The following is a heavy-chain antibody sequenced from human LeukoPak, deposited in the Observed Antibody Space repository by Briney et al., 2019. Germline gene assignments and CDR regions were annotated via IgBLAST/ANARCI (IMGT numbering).Heavy chain of an antibody. J-gene: IGHJ3*02. V-gene: IGHV3-30-3*01. CDR3: ARDYYDSSGTQSDAFDI. Sequence: GGSLRLSCAASGFTFSSYAMHWVRQAPGKGLEWMAVISYDGSNKYYADSVKGRFTISRDNSKNTLYLQMNSLRAEDTAVYYCARDYYDSSGTQSDAFDIWGQGTMVTVSS. CDR2: ISYDGSNK. D-gene: IGHD3-22*01. CDR1: GFTFSSYA.